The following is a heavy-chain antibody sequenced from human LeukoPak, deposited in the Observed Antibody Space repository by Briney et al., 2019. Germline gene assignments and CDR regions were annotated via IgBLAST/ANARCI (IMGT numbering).Heavy chain of an antibody. Sequence: ASVTVSFKASGYTFTRYGINWVRQAPGQGLEWVGWISVYNDATNYAQKLQGRLSLTTDPSTNTAYMELRSLGSDDTAIYYCARRTLDSGGYVFGHPTEPFYFDFWGQGTLVTVSS. V-gene: IGHV1-18*01. CDR3: ARRTLDSGGYVFGHPTEPFYFDF. CDR2: ISVYNDAT. CDR1: GYTFTRYG. J-gene: IGHJ4*02. D-gene: IGHD3-22*01.